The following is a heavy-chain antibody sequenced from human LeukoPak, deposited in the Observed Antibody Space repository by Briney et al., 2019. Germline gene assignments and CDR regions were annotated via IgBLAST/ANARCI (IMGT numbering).Heavy chain of an antibody. CDR3: AKGYSYGVRRYYFDY. J-gene: IGHJ4*02. V-gene: IGHV3-30*04. CDR2: ISYDGSNK. D-gene: IGHD5-18*01. Sequence: PGRSLRLSCAASGFTFSSYAMHWVRQAPGKGLEWVAVISYDGSNKYYADSVKGRFTISRDNSKNTLYLQMNSLRAEDTAVYYCAKGYSYGVRRYYFDYWGQGTLVTVSS. CDR1: GFTFSSYA.